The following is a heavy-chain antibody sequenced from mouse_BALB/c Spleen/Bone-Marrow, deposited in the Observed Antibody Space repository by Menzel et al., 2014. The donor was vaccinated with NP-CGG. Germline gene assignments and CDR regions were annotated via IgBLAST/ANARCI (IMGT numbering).Heavy chain of an antibody. V-gene: IGHV5-17*02. CDR3: TRGGNWDDFDY. CDR1: GFTFSSFG. CDR2: ISSGSTTI. J-gene: IGHJ2*01. D-gene: IGHD4-1*01. Sequence: EVQLVESGGGLVQPGGSRKLSCAASGFTFSSFGMHWVRQAPEKGLEWVAYISSGSTTIFYADTVKGRFTISRDNPKNTLFLQMTSLRSEDTAMYYCTRGGNWDDFDYWGQGITLTVSS.